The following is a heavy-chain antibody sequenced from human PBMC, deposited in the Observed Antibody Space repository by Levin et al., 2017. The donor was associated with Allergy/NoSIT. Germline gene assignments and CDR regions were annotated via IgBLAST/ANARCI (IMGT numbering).Heavy chain of an antibody. J-gene: IGHJ4*02. D-gene: IGHD1-7*01. CDR3: ARDAINWNYLFWFDY. CDR1: GFTFSSYA. CDR2: ISYDGSNK. V-gene: IGHV3-30-3*01. Sequence: PGGSLRLSCAASGFTFSSYAMHWVRQAPGKGLEWVAVISYDGSNKYYADSVKGRFTISRDNSKNTLYLQMNSLRAEDTAVYYCARDAINWNYLFWFDYWGQGTLVTVSS.